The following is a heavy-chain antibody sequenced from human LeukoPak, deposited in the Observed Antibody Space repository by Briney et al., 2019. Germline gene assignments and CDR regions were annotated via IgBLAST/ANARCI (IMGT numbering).Heavy chain of an antibody. CDR2: ISGSGGST. Sequence: GGSLRLSCVGSGFTFRSHAMSWVRQAPGKGLEWVSAISGSGGSTYYADSVKGRFTISRDNSKNTLYLQMNSLRAEDTAVYYCARAHYYDSSGLDYWGQGTLVTVSS. CDR3: ARAHYYDSSGLDY. CDR1: GFTFRSHA. V-gene: IGHV3-23*01. J-gene: IGHJ4*02. D-gene: IGHD3-22*01.